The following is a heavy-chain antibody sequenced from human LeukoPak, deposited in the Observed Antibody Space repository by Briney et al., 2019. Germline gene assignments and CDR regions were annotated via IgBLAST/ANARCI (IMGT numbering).Heavy chain of an antibody. CDR2: INHSGST. J-gene: IGHJ4*02. D-gene: IGHD5-18*01. Sequence: SETLSLTCAVYGGSFSGYYWSWIRQPPGKGLEWIGEINHSGSTNYNPSLKIRVTISVDTSKNQFSLKLSSVTAADTAVYYCARGLAPRTAMVYFDYWGQGTLVTVSS. CDR3: ARGLAPRTAMVYFDY. CDR1: GGSFSGYY. V-gene: IGHV4-34*01.